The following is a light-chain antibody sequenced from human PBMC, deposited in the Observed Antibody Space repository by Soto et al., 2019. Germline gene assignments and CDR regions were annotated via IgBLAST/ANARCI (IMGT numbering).Light chain of an antibody. Sequence: QSALTQPASVSGSPGQSITISCTGTSSDVGTYDLVSWYQHHPGKAPKLMIYEAIRRPSGVSDRFSGSKSGNTASLTISGLQAEDDGDYYCWSYAGSSWVFGGGTKLTVL. CDR1: SSDVGTYDL. J-gene: IGLJ3*02. CDR2: EAI. CDR3: WSYAGSSWV. V-gene: IGLV2-23*01.